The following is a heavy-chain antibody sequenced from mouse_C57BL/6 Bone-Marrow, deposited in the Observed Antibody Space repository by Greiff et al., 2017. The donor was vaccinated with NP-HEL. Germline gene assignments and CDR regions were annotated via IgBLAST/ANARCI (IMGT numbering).Heavy chain of an antibody. Sequence: VQLQQPGAELVMPGASVKLSCKASGYTFTSYWMHWVKQRPGQGLEWIGEIDPSDSYTNYNQKFKGKSTLTVDKSSSTAYMQLSSLTSEDSAVYYCARWDYDCFAYWGQGTLVTVSA. J-gene: IGHJ3*01. CDR1: GYTFTSYW. D-gene: IGHD2-4*01. CDR3: ARWDYDCFAY. CDR2: IDPSDSYT. V-gene: IGHV1-69*01.